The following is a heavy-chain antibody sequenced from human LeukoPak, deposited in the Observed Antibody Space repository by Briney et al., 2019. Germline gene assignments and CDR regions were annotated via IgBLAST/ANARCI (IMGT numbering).Heavy chain of an antibody. Sequence: ASVKVSCKASGYTFTSYGISWVRQAPGQGLEWMGWISAYNGNTNYARKLQGRVTMTTDTSTSTAYMELRSLRSDDTAVYYCARGLYGSGSDDAFDIWGQGTMLTVSS. J-gene: IGHJ3*02. V-gene: IGHV1-18*01. D-gene: IGHD3-10*01. CDR1: GYTFTSYG. CDR2: ISAYNGNT. CDR3: ARGLYGSGSDDAFDI.